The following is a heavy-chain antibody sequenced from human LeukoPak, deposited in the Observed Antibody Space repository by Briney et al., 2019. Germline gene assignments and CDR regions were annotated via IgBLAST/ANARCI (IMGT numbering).Heavy chain of an antibody. CDR3: ARDDSTSYYYKGTSY. Sequence: SETLSLTCTVSGGSISSGSYYWSWIRQPAGKGLEWIGRIYTSGSTNYNPSLKSRVTISVDTSKNQFSLKLSSVTAADTAVYYCARDDSTSYYYKGTSYWGQGTLVTVSS. V-gene: IGHV4-61*02. CDR1: GGSISSGSYY. J-gene: IGHJ4*02. D-gene: IGHD3-22*01. CDR2: IYTSGST.